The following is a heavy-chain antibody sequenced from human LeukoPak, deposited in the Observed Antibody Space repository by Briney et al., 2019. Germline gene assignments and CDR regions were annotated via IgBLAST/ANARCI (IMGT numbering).Heavy chain of an antibody. Sequence: GGSLRLSCAASGFTVSSNYMSWVRQAPGKGLEWVSSISSSSSYIFYADSVKGRFTISRDNAKNSLYLQMNSLRAEDTAVYYCARERGDYGDYEGAFDYWGQGTLVTVSS. CDR3: ARERGDYGDYEGAFDY. D-gene: IGHD4-17*01. CDR2: ISSSSSYI. V-gene: IGHV3-21*01. J-gene: IGHJ4*02. CDR1: GFTVSSNY.